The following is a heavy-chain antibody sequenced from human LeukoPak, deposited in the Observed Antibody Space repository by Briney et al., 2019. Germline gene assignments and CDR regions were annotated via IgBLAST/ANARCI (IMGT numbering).Heavy chain of an antibody. V-gene: IGHV3-23*01. J-gene: IGHJ4*02. CDR2: ISGSGGST. CDR1: GFTFSSYA. D-gene: IGHD3-9*01. CDR3: ATGASVTTIRLFDY. Sequence: GGSLRLSCAASGFTFSSYAMSWVRQAPGKGLEWASAISGSGGSTYYADSVKGRFTISRDNSRNMLYLQMNSLRAEDTAVYFCATGASVTTIRLFDYWGQGTLVTVSS.